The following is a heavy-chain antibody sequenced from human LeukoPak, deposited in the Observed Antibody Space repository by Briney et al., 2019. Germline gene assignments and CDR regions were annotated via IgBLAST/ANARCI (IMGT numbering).Heavy chain of an antibody. J-gene: IGHJ4*02. CDR1: GFTFSSYA. V-gene: IGHV3-66*01. D-gene: IGHD6-19*01. CDR2: IYSGGST. Sequence: GGSLRLSCAASGFTFSSYAMSWVRQAPGKGLEWVSVIYSGGSTYYADSVKGRFTISRDNSKNTLYLQMNSLRAEDTAVYYCARGAHYYSSGWYLRNWGQGTLVTVSS. CDR3: ARGAHYYSSGWYLRN.